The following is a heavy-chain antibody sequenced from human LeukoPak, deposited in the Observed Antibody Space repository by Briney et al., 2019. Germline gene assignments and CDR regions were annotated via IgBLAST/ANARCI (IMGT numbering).Heavy chain of an antibody. V-gene: IGHV3-30*04. D-gene: IGHD5-24*01. Sequence: GGSLRLSCAASGFTFSSYAMHWVRQAPGKGLEWVAVISYDGSNKYYADSVKGRFTTSRDNSKNTLYLQMNSLRAEDTAVYYCARDPLTAVEMATNYYFDYWGQGTLVTVSS. CDR1: GFTFSSYA. J-gene: IGHJ4*02. CDR2: ISYDGSNK. CDR3: ARDPLTAVEMATNYYFDY.